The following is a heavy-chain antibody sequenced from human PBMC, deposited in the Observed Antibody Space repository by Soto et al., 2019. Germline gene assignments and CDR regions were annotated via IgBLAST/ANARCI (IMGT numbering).Heavy chain of an antibody. Sequence: GSLRLSCAASGLAFSNYAMSWVRQAPGKGLEGVSGISGSDGRTYYADSVKGRFTISRDNSKNTLFLQMNNLRAEDTALYYCAKGIGSGSSSRWDVWGQGTTVTVSS. D-gene: IGHD6-6*01. J-gene: IGHJ6*02. CDR3: AKGIGSGSSSRWDV. V-gene: IGHV3-23*01. CDR1: GLAFSNYA. CDR2: ISGSDGRT.